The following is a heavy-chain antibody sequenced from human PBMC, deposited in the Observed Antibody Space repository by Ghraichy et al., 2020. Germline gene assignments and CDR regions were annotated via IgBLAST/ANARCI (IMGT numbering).Heavy chain of an antibody. D-gene: IGHD2-15*01. V-gene: IGHV4-4*07. J-gene: IGHJ4*02. CDR1: GGSIHSYY. Sequence: SQTLSLTCTVSGGSIHSYYWSWIRQPAGKGLEWIGRIYARGSTNYNPSLKSRVTMSVDTSKNQFSLKLTSVTAADTAVYYCAKERVYWSGDSCYDRYFDYWGQGTLVPVSS. CDR3: AKERVYWSGDSCYDRYFDY. CDR2: IYARGST.